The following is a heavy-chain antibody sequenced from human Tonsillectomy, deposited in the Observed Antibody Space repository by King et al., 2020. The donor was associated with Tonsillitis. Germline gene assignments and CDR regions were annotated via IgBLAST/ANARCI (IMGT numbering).Heavy chain of an antibody. D-gene: IGHD5-24*01. CDR1: GYTFINSD. CDR3: VSALCPPHSGYNLGDSFDY. J-gene: IGHJ4*02. V-gene: IGHV1-18*01. Sequence: VQLVESGAEVKKPGASVKVSCKASGYTFINSDITWVRQAPGQGLEWLGWISAYNGNTNYAQKFQGRVTMTTVTSTSTAYMELRSLRSDDTAVYYCVSALCPPHSGYNLGDSFDYWGQGTLVTVSS. CDR2: ISAYNGNT.